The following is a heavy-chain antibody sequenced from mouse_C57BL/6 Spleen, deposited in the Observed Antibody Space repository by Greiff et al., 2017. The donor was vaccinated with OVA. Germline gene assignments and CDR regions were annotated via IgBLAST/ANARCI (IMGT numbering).Heavy chain of an antibody. D-gene: IGHD1-1*02. CDR3: ARYGEHTPYYGPPWFAY. V-gene: IGHV1-80*01. CDR1: GYAFSSYW. Sequence: VQVVESGAELVKPGASVKISCKASGYAFSSYWMNWVKQRPGKGLEWIGQIYPGDGDTNYNGKFKGKATLTADKSSSTAYMQLSSLTSEDSAVYFCARYGEHTPYYGPPWFAYWGQGTLVTVSA. J-gene: IGHJ3*01. CDR2: IYPGDGDT.